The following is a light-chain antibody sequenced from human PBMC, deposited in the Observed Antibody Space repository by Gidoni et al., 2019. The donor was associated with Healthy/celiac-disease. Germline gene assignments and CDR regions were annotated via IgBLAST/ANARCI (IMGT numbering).Light chain of an antibody. Sequence: QSALTQPPSASGSPGQSVTISCTGTSSDVGGYNYVSWYQQHPCNAPKLMIYEGSKRPSGVPARFSGPKSGNTASLTVSGLQAEDEADYYCSSYAGSNNYVVFGGGTKLTVL. V-gene: IGLV2-8*01. CDR3: SSYAGSNNYVV. J-gene: IGLJ2*01. CDR2: EGS. CDR1: SSDVGGYNY.